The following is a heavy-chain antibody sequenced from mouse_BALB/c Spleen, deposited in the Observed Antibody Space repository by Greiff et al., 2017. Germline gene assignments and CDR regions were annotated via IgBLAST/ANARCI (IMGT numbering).Heavy chain of an antibody. CDR3: ARPYDYEFAY. Sequence: EVQLQQSGPELVKPGASVKISCKASGYSFTGYYMHWVKQSHVKSLEWIGRINPYNGATSYNQNFKDKASLTVDKSSSTAYMELHSLTSEDSAVYYCARPYDYEFAYWGQGTLVTVSA. CDR1: GYSFTGYY. J-gene: IGHJ3*01. CDR2: INPYNGAT. V-gene: IGHV1-26*01. D-gene: IGHD2-4*01.